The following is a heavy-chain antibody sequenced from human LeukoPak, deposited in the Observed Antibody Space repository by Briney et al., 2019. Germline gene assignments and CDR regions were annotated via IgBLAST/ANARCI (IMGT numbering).Heavy chain of an antibody. D-gene: IGHD6-6*01. CDR3: AKEIAARSYYYYGMDV. CDR1: GFTFSSYA. CDR2: ISGSGGST. J-gene: IGHJ6*02. V-gene: IGHV3-23*01. Sequence: AGGSLRLSCAASGFTFSSYAMSWVRQAPEKGLEWVSAISGSGGSTYYADSVKGRFTISRDDSKNTLYLQMNSLRAEDTAVYYCAKEIAARSYYYYGMDVWGQGTTVTVSS.